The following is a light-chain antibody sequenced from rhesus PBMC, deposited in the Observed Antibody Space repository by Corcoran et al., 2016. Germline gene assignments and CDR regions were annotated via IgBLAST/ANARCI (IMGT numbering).Light chain of an antibody. V-gene: IGKV1-69*01. J-gene: IGKJ2*01. CDR1: QVISTW. CDR2: RAS. Sequence: DIQMTQSPSSLSASVGDRVTITCRASQVISTWLAWYQQKPGKAPKLLIYRASNLETGVPSRFSGSGSGTDFTLTISRLQPEDIATYYCQQYDNSLMYNCGPGTKVEIK. CDR3: QQYDNSLMYN.